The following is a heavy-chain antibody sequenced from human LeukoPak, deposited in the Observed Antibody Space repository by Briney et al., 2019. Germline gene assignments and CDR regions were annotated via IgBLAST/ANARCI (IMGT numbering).Heavy chain of an antibody. Sequence: SETLSLTCTVSGGSISSSSHYWARIRQPPGKGLEWIGSIYCTGSTYYKPSLKSRVIISADMSKNQFSLQLSSVTAADTAVYYCASQTGSSTTDYWGQGTLVTVSS. D-gene: IGHD6-13*01. CDR1: GGSISSSSHY. CDR3: ASQTGSSTTDY. CDR2: IYCTGST. V-gene: IGHV4-39*01. J-gene: IGHJ4*02.